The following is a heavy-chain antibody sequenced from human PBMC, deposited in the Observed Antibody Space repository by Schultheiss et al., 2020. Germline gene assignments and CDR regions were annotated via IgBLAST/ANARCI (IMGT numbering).Heavy chain of an antibody. CDR1: GFTFSSYS. V-gene: IGHV3-48*01. J-gene: IGHJ6*02. D-gene: IGHD6-13*01. Sequence: GESLKISCAASGFTFSSYSMNWVRQAPGKGLEWVSYISSSSSTIYYADSVKGRFTISRDNAKNSLYLQMNSLRAEDTAVYYCARDLPYSSSWYDYYYGMDVWGQGTTVTVSS. CDR2: ISSSSSTI. CDR3: ARDLPYSSSWYDYYYGMDV.